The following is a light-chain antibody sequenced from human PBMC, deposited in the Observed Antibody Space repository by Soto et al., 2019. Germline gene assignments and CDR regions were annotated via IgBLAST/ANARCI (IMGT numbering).Light chain of an antibody. CDR2: DAS. V-gene: IGKV1-5*01. CDR1: QTISHW. CDR3: QQYNTYWT. Sequence: IHLTQSPSTLCASVGDRVTITCRASQTISHWLAWYQQRPGKAPKLLIFDASSLENGVPSRFSGSGSGTEFTLTITGLQPDDFATYYCQQYNTYWTFGQGTKVDIK. J-gene: IGKJ1*01.